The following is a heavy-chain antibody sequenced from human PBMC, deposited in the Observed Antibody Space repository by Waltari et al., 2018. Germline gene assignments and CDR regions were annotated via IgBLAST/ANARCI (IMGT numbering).Heavy chain of an antibody. D-gene: IGHD1-26*01. CDR3: ARGRSETYRGGVFDI. CDR2: INEDERER. V-gene: IGHV3-7*01. J-gene: IGHJ3*02. Sequence: EVQLVESGGGLVQPGGSLRLPCAASGFTSVSHWTNWVRQAPGKGLEWVANINEDERERSFVDSVKGRFTISRDNAKNTLYLQMNSLRVEDTAVYYCARGRSETYRGGVFDIWGQGTMVTVSS. CDR1: GFTSVSHW.